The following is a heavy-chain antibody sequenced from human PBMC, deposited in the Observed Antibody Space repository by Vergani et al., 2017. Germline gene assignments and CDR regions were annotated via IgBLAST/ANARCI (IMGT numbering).Heavy chain of an antibody. CDR1: GFTFNHYA. J-gene: IGHJ6*02. CDR3: AKANPRNSGYDYLYYYHAMDV. CDR2: ISGSGGST. D-gene: IGHD5-12*01. Sequence: EVQLLESGGDLVQPGGSLRLSCAASGFTFNHYAMNWVRQAPGKGLEWVPVISGSGGSTYYAGSVKGRFTLSRDSSKNTLYLQMNSLSAVETALYYSAKANPRNSGYDYLYYYHAMDVWGQGTTVTVSS. V-gene: IGHV3-23*01.